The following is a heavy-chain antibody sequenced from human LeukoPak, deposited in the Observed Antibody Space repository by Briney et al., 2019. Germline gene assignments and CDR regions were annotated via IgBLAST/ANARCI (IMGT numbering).Heavy chain of an antibody. CDR1: GFSFSQAW. CDR2: IKSKSDGGTT. CDR3: TTGRLRRAFDI. V-gene: IGHV3-15*01. D-gene: IGHD3-16*01. J-gene: IGHJ3*02. Sequence: GGSLRLSCAASGFSFSQAWMTWVRQAPGKGLEWVGRIKSKSDGGTTEYAAPAKGRFTISRDDSKNTLYLQMNSLESEDTAVYYCTTGRLRRAFDIWGQGTMVTVSS.